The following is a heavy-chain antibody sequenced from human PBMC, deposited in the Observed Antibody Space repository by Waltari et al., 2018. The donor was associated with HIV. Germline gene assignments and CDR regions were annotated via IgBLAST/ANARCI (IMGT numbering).Heavy chain of an antibody. CDR3: ARKVDSSSWSRENWFDP. CDR2: IIPIFGTA. J-gene: IGHJ5*02. V-gene: IGHV1-69*01. Sequence: QVQLVQSGAEVKKPGSSVKVSCKASGGTFSSYAISWVRQAPGQGLEWMGGIIPIFGTANYAQKFQGRVTITADESTSTAYMELSSLRSEDTAVYYCARKVDSSSWSRENWFDPWGQGTLVTVSS. CDR1: GGTFSSYA. D-gene: IGHD6-13*01.